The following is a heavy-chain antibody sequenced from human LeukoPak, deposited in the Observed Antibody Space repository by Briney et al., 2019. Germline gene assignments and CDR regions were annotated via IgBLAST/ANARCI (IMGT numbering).Heavy chain of an antibody. CDR3: AKIPQRTENDY. CDR1: GFTFSIYA. V-gene: IGHV3-23*01. Sequence: GGSLRLSCAASGFTFSIYAMTWVRQAPGKGLEWVSVISGSGDTTYYADSVKGRFTISRDNSKNKLYLQMNSLRAEDTAVYYCAKIPQRTENDYWGQGTLVTVSS. CDR2: ISGSGDTT. J-gene: IGHJ4*02. D-gene: IGHD1-14*01.